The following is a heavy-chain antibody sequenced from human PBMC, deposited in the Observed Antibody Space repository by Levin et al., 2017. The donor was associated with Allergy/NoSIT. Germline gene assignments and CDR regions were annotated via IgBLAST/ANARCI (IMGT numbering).Heavy chain of an antibody. Sequence: GGSLRLSCAASGFTFSSYSMNWVRQAPGKGLEWVSSISSSSSYIYYADSVKGRFTISRDNAKNSLYLQMNSLRAEDTAVYYCARDKSYHYDSSGDAFDIWGQGTMVTVSS. J-gene: IGHJ3*02. CDR1: GFTFSSYS. CDR3: ARDKSYHYDSSGDAFDI. D-gene: IGHD3-22*01. CDR2: ISSSSSYI. V-gene: IGHV3-21*01.